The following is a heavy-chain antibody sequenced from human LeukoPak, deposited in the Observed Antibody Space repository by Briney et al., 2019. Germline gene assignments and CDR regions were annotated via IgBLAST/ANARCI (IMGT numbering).Heavy chain of an antibody. Sequence: GGSLRLSCAASGFTFSSYWMHWVRQAPGKGLVWVSRINSDGSSTSYADSVKGRFTISRDNAKNTLYLQMNSLRAEDTAVYHCARESDDGSGMYWGQGTLVTVSS. CDR3: ARESDDGSGMY. V-gene: IGHV3-74*01. CDR1: GFTFSSYW. D-gene: IGHD3-10*01. J-gene: IGHJ4*02. CDR2: INSDGSST.